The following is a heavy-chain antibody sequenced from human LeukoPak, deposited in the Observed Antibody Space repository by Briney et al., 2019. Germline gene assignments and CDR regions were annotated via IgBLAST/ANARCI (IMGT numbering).Heavy chain of an antibody. D-gene: IGHD6-19*01. Sequence: SETLSLTCTVSGYSISSGYYWGWIRQPPGKGLEWIGSIYHSGSTYYNPSLKSRVTISVDTSKNQFSLKLSSVTAADTAVYYCASASGWQPYYFDYWGQGTLVTVSS. CDR3: ASASGWQPYYFDY. V-gene: IGHV4-38-2*02. CDR2: IYHSGST. CDR1: GYSISSGYY. J-gene: IGHJ4*02.